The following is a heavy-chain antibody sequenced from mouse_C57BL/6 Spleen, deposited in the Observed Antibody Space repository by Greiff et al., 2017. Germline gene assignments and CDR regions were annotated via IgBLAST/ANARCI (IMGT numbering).Heavy chain of an antibody. D-gene: IGHD1-1*01. Sequence: VQLQQSGPELVKPGASVKISCKASGYAFSSSWMNWVKQRPGKGLEWIGRIYPGDGDTNYNGKFKGKATLTADKSSSTAYMHLSSLTSEDSAVYFCARFHYGSSFNYYAMDYWGQGTSVTVSS. CDR3: ARFHYGSSFNYYAMDY. CDR2: IYPGDGDT. CDR1: GYAFSSSW. J-gene: IGHJ4*01. V-gene: IGHV1-82*01.